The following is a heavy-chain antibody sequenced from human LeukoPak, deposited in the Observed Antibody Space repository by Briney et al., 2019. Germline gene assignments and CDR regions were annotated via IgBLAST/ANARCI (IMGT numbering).Heavy chain of an antibody. Sequence: VSVKVSCKASGYTFTSYYMHWVRQAPGQGLEWMGIINPSGGSTSYAQKFQGRVTMTRGMSTSTVYMELSSLRSEDTAVYYCARGRYCSSTSCYLSAYYYYYYMDVWGKGTTVTVSS. J-gene: IGHJ6*03. D-gene: IGHD2-2*01. CDR1: GYTFTSYY. CDR3: ARGRYCSSTSCYLSAYYYYYYMDV. CDR2: INPSGGST. V-gene: IGHV1-46*01.